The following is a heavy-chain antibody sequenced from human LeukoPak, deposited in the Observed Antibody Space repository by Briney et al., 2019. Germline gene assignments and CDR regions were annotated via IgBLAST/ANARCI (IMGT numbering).Heavy chain of an antibody. CDR2: ISSSSSYI. CDR3: AAGDSSGYGVDY. CDR1: GFTFSSYS. D-gene: IGHD5-12*01. Sequence: PGGSLRLSCAASGFTFSSYSMNWVRQAPGKGLEWVSSISSSSSYIYYADSVKGRFTISRDNAKNSLYLQMNSLRAEDTAVYYCAAGDSSGYGVDYWGQGTLVTVSS. J-gene: IGHJ4*02. V-gene: IGHV3-21*01.